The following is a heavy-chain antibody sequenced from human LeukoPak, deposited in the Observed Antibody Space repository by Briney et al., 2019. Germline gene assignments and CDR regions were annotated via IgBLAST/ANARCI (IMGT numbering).Heavy chain of an antibody. CDR3: AKSWGYDTFDY. CDR2: ISSSSSTI. CDR1: GFTFNSYS. V-gene: IGHV3-48*01. J-gene: IGHJ4*02. Sequence: PGGSLRLSCAASGFTFNSYSMNWVRQAPGRGLEWVSYISSSSSTIYYADSVKGRFTISRDDAKNSLYLQMNSLRAEDTAVYYCAKSWGYDTFDYWGQGTLVTVSS. D-gene: IGHD5-12*01.